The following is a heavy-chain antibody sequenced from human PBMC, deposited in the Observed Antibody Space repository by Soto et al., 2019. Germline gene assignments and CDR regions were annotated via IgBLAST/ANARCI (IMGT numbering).Heavy chain of an antibody. CDR1: GGTFSSYA. D-gene: IGHD3-10*01. CDR2: IIPIFGTA. J-gene: IGHJ4*02. V-gene: IGHV1-69*13. Sequence: GASVKVSCKASGGTFSSYAISWVRQAPGQGLEWMGGIIPIFGTANYAQKFQGRVTITADESTSTAYMELSSLRSEDTAVYYCASDLWFGDPARDYSGQRTLVTVSS. CDR3: ASDLWFGDPARDY.